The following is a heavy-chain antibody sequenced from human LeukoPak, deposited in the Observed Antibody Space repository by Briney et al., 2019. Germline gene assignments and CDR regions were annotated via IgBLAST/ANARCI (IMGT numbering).Heavy chain of an antibody. J-gene: IGHJ5*02. CDR2: ISYDVDTK. D-gene: IGHD4-17*01. CDR1: GFTFSTYP. Sequence: GRSLRLSCAASGFTFSTYPMHWVRQAPGKGLEWVAAISYDVDTKYYADSVKGRFTISRDNSKNTLHLQMNSLRPEDTAVYYCARGDYGDNWFDPWGQGTPVTVSS. CDR3: ARGDYGDNWFDP. V-gene: IGHV3-30*04.